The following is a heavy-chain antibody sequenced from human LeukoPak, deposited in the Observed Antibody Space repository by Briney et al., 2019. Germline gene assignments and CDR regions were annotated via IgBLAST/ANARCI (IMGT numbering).Heavy chain of an antibody. CDR3: ARDPNIDYGDYALGDYFDY. V-gene: IGHV3-74*01. D-gene: IGHD4-17*01. CDR1: GFTFSNAW. CDR2: INSDGSST. J-gene: IGHJ4*02. Sequence: GGSLRLSCAASGFTFSNAWMSWVRQAPGKGLEWVGRINSDGSSTSYADSVKGRFTISRDNAKNTLYLQMNSLRAEDTAVYYCARDPNIDYGDYALGDYFDYWGQGTLVTVSS.